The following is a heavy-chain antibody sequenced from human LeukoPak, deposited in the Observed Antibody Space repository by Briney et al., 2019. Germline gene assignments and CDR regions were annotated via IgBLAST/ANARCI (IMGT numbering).Heavy chain of an antibody. CDR1: GGTFSSYA. D-gene: IGHD3-22*01. Sequence: ASVKVSCKASGGTFSSYAISWVRQAPGQGLEWMGGIIPIFCTANYAQKFQGRVTITAGEATGTAHMELSSLRSEDTAVYYCASVTLRTHYYDSSGPTGWFDPWGQGTLVTVSS. CDR2: IIPIFCTA. CDR3: ASVTLRTHYYDSSGPTGWFDP. J-gene: IGHJ5*02. V-gene: IGHV1-69*13.